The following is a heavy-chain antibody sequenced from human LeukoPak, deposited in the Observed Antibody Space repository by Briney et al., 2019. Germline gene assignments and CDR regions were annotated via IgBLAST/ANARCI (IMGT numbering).Heavy chain of an antibody. CDR1: GFTFDDYA. Sequence: GGSLRLSCAASGFTFDDYAMHWVRQAPGKGLEWVSGISWNSGSIGYADSVKGRFTISRDNAKNSLYLQMNSLRAEDTALYYCAKDEGRAAAYYYGMDVWGQGTTVTVSS. CDR3: AKDEGRAAAYYYGMDV. V-gene: IGHV3-9*01. CDR2: ISWNSGSI. J-gene: IGHJ6*02. D-gene: IGHD6-13*01.